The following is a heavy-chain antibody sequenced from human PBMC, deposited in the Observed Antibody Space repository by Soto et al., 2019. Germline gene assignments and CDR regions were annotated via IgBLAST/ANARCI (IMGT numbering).Heavy chain of an antibody. CDR2: ISHSGIT. V-gene: IGHV4-31*03. J-gene: IGHJ5*02. D-gene: IGHD6-13*01. CDR3: AAVWSSSLLFQS. Sequence: TLSLTGRVSRASVSGGGYYWTCLRQYSGRGLEFIGYISHSGITDHNPSLQSRPTLSVDTSKNHFSLDLRFVTVADTDIYYCAAVWSSSLLFQSWGQGTLVTVSS. CDR1: RASVSGGGYY.